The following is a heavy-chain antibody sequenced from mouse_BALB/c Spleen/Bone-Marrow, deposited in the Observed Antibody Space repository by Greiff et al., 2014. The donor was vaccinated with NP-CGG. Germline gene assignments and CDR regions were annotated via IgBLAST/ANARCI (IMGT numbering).Heavy chain of an antibody. CDR1: GYTFTSYW. Sequence: QVQLKPSGAELGKPGASVKMSCKASGYTFTSYWMHWGRQRPGQGLEWIGVIDPSDSYTSYIQKFKGKATLTVDTSSSTAYMQLSSLTSEDSAVYYCTRDAMDYWGQGTSVTVSS. CDR3: TRDAMDY. J-gene: IGHJ4*01. V-gene: IGHV1S127*01. CDR2: IDPSDSYT.